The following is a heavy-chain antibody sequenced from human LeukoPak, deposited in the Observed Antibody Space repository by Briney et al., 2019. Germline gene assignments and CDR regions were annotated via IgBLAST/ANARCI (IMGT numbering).Heavy chain of an antibody. CDR1: GASTASHY. CDR2: MFDTVST. Sequence: SETLSLTCTVSGASTASHYWTWLRQPPGKELEWIAYMFDTVSTKSNPSLKSRLTLSVDTSKKQLSLRLSSVTAADTAVYYCATIKRGSTYGYFDFWGQGIKVTASS. J-gene: IGHJ4*02. CDR3: ATIKRGSTYGYFDF. V-gene: IGHV4-59*11. D-gene: IGHD5-18*01.